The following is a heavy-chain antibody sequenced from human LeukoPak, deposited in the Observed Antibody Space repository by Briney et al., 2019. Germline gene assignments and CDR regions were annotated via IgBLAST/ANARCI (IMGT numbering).Heavy chain of an antibody. D-gene: IGHD3-3*01. CDR1: GLTFSSYW. J-gene: IGHJ4*02. CDR3: ARGYRAWSY. Sequence: GVSLRLSCSASGLTFSSYWVTWVRQAPGKGLEWVANVKQDGSEKNYVDSVKGRFTISRDNAKNSLYLQMNSLRVDDTAVYYCARGYRAWSYWGQGPLVTVSS. CDR2: VKQDGSEK. V-gene: IGHV3-7*01.